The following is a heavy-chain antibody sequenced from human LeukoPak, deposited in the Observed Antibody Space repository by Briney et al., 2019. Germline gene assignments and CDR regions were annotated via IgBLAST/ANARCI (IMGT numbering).Heavy chain of an antibody. Sequence: GASVKVSCTASGYTFTGYYMHWVRQAPGQGLEWMGWINPNSGGTNYAQKFQGRVTMTRDTSISTAYMELSRLRSDDTAVYYCARGALMIVVDNWFDPWGQGTLVTVSS. J-gene: IGHJ5*02. D-gene: IGHD3-22*01. CDR2: INPNSGGT. CDR1: GYTFTGYY. V-gene: IGHV1-2*02. CDR3: ARGALMIVVDNWFDP.